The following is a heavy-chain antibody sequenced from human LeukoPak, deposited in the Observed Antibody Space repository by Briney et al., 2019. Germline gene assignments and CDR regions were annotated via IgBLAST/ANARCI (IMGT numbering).Heavy chain of an antibody. CDR2: IYYSGST. D-gene: IGHD1-26*01. CDR3: ARGRPYSGGYHLDY. Sequence: SETLSLTCTVSGDSTSSDRYYGGWVRQPPGKGLEWIGNIYYSGSTYYNPSLKSRVTMSVDTSKNQFFLRLNSVTAADTAVYYCARGRPYSGGYHLDYWGQGTLVTVSA. V-gene: IGHV4-39*02. CDR1: GDSTSSDRYY. J-gene: IGHJ4*02.